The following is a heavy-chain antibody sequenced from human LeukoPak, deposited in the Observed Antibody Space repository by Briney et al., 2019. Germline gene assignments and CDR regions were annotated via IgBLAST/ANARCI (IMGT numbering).Heavy chain of an antibody. J-gene: IGHJ6*02. CDR1: GFTFSSYG. V-gene: IGHV3-30*03. CDR2: ISYDGSNK. CDR3: ARGDSYGYLAYGMDV. D-gene: IGHD5-18*01. Sequence: GGSLRLSCAASGFTFSSYGMHWVRQAPGKGLEWVAVISYDGSNKYYADSVKGRFTISRDNSKDTLYLQMNSLRAEDTAVYYCARGDSYGYLAYGMDVWGQGTTVTVSS.